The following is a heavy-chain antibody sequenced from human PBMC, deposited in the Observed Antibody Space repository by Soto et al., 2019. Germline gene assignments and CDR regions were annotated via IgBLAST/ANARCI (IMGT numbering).Heavy chain of an antibody. CDR3: AKDHHCSSTSCYENWFDP. D-gene: IGHD2-2*01. CDR2: ISWNSGSI. J-gene: IGHJ5*02. Sequence: EVPLVESGGGLVQPGRSLRLSCAASGFTFDDYAMHWVRQAPGKGLEWVSGISWNSGSIGYADSVKGRFTISRDNAKNSLYLQMNSLRAEDTALYYCAKDHHCSSTSCYENWFDPWGQGTLVTVSS. CDR1: GFTFDDYA. V-gene: IGHV3-9*01.